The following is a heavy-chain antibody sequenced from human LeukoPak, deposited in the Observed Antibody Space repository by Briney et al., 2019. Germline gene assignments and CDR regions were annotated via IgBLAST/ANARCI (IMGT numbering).Heavy chain of an antibody. V-gene: IGHV1-2*06. Sequence: GASVKVSCKASGYTFTGYYMHWVGQAPGQGLEWMGRINPNSGGTNYAQKFQGRVTMTRDTSISTAYMELSRLRSDDTAVYYCARRRSSGNWFDPWGQGTLVTVSS. D-gene: IGHD6-6*01. CDR1: GYTFTGYY. CDR2: INPNSGGT. J-gene: IGHJ5*02. CDR3: ARRRSSGNWFDP.